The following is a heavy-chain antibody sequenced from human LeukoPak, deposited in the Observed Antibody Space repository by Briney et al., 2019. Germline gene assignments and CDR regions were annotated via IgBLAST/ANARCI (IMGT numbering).Heavy chain of an antibody. V-gene: IGHV3-33*01. D-gene: IGHD1-14*01. CDR3: ARRNQDLDY. J-gene: IGHJ4*02. CDR1: GFSFSSYG. Sequence: PGGSLRLSCAASGFSFSSYGMHWVRQAPGKGLEWVAVIWYDGSKKYYADSVKGRFTVSRDNARNTLYLQMNSLRAEDTAVYYCARRNQDLDYWGQGTLVTVSS. CDR2: IWYDGSKK.